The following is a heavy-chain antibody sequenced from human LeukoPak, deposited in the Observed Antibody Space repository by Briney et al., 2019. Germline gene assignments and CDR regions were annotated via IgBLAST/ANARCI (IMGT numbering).Heavy chain of an antibody. CDR3: ARLPFTAMVPYYFDY. D-gene: IGHD5-18*01. CDR2: IYSGGST. Sequence: GGSLRLSCAASGFTFRSNYMSWVRQAPGKGLEWVSVIYSGGSTYYSDSVKGRFTISRDNSTHTMYLQMNSRRAAHTTVYYCARLPFTAMVPYYFDYWGQGTLVTVSS. J-gene: IGHJ4*02. V-gene: IGHV3-53*01. CDR1: GFTFRSNY.